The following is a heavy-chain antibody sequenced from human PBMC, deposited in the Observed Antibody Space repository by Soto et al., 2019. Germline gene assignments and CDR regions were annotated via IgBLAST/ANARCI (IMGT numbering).Heavy chain of an antibody. CDR2: IDPSDSYT. V-gene: IGHV5-10-1*01. J-gene: IGHJ6*02. Sequence: PGESLKISCKGSGYSFTSYWISWVRQMPGKGLEWMGRIDPSDSYTNYSPSFQGHVTISADKSISTAYLQWSSLKASDTAMYYWARRVTNYSYYGREFGAQGTRVTFSS. CDR1: GYSFTSYW. D-gene: IGHD3-3*01. CDR3: ARRVTNYSYYGREF.